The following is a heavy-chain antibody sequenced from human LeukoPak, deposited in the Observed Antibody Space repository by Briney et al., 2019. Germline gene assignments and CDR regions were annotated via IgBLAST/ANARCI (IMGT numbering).Heavy chain of an antibody. J-gene: IGHJ1*01. D-gene: IGHD6-13*01. CDR3: ARAAANTEVQH. Sequence: GASVKVSCKASGYTFSSYYMHWVRQASGQGLEWMGIINPSGGSTSYAQKFQGRVAMTRDTSTSTVYMDLSSLRSEDTAVYYCARAAANTEVQHWGQGTLVTVSS. V-gene: IGHV1-46*01. CDR2: INPSGGST. CDR1: GYTFSSYY.